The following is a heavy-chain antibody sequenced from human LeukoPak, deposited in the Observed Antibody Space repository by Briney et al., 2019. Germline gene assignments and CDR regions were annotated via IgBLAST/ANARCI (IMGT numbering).Heavy chain of an antibody. CDR3: ARSYDSSGYYYFDY. J-gene: IGHJ4*02. D-gene: IGHD3-22*01. V-gene: IGHV3-23*01. CDR1: GFTFSSYA. Sequence: GGSLRLSCAASGFTFSSYAMSWVRQAPGKGLEWVSAISGSGGSTYYADSVKGRFTISRDNSKNTLYLQMNSLRAEDTAVYYCARSYDSSGYYYFDYWAREPWSPSPQ. CDR2: ISGSGGST.